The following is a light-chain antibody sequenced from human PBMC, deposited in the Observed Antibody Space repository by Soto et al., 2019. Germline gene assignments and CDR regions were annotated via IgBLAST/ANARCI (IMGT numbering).Light chain of an antibody. CDR1: QSVSSD. Sequence: PQLPSSLSGPLRERPTLSCRASQSVSSDLAWYHQKPGQAPRLLIYGASTMAPGLPARFSGSGSGTEFTLSISSLQPEDFATYYCQQSYSTPRTFGQGTKVDIK. CDR2: GAS. CDR3: QQSYSTPRT. V-gene: IGKV3-15*01. J-gene: IGKJ1*01.